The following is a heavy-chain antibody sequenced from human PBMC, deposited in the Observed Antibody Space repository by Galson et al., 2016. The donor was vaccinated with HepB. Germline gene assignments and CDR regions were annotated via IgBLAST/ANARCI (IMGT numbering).Heavy chain of an antibody. J-gene: IGHJ5*02. V-gene: IGHV4-59*08. CDR1: GAPISSYY. CDR3: PRHFGYGDPLIRIRLDP. CDR2: VYYTGSA. D-gene: IGHD4-17*01. Sequence: TLSLTCTISGAPISSYYWTWIRQPPGKGLEWIGNVYYTGSALYNLSLKRPVTKSVDTSKNQLSLLLTSVPAAYTAVYYCPRHFGYGDPLIRIRLDPWGKGTLVIVSP.